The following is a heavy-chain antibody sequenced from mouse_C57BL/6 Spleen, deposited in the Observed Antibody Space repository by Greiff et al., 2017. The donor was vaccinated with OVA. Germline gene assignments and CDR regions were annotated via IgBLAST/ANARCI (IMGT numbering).Heavy chain of an antibody. CDR3: TREGDYDGRGWFAY. V-gene: IGHV5-9-1*02. Sequence: DVMLVESGEGLVKPGGSLKLSCAASGFTFSSYAMSWVRQTPEKRLEWVAYISSGGDYIYYADTVKGRFTISRDNARNTLYLQMSSLKSEDTAMYYCTREGDYDGRGWFAYWGQGTLVTVSA. CDR2: ISSGGDYI. D-gene: IGHD2-4*01. J-gene: IGHJ3*01. CDR1: GFTFSSYA.